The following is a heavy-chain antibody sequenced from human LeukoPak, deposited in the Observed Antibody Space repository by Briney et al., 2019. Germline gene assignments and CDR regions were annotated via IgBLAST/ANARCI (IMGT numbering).Heavy chain of an antibody. V-gene: IGHV4-4*07. CDR3: ARGRVRLYSMVRGVYPSYNWFDR. CDR2: IYTSGST. CDR1: GGSISSYY. D-gene: IGHD3-10*01. Sequence: SETLSLTCPVSGGSISSYYRSWIRQPAGKGLEWIGRIYTSGSTNYNPSLKSRVTMSVDTSKNQFSLKLSSVTAADTAVYYCARGRVRLYSMVRGVYPSYNWFDRWGQGTLVTVSS. J-gene: IGHJ5*02.